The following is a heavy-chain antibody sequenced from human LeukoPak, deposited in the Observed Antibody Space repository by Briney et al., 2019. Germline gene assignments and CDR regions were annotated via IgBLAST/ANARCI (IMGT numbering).Heavy chain of an antibody. Sequence: ASVTVSCKGSGGTFSSYAISSVRQAPGQGLEWMGGIITIFGTANNAQKFQGRGTITTDEPTSTAYMELSRLRSEDTAVYYCASGFYYYDSSGYYDPYPFDYWGQGTLVTVSS. J-gene: IGHJ4*02. D-gene: IGHD3-22*01. V-gene: IGHV1-69*05. CDR3: ASGFYYYDSSGYYDPYPFDY. CDR2: IITIFGTA. CDR1: GGTFSSYA.